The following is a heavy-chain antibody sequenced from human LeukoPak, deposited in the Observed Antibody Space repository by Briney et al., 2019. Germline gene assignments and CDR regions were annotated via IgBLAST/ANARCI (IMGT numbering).Heavy chain of an antibody. J-gene: IGHJ5*02. D-gene: IGHD3-3*01. V-gene: IGHV4-4*07. CDR1: GGSISSYY. CDR2: TYTSGST. Sequence: SETLSLTCTVSGGSISSYYWSWIRQPAGKGLEWIGRTYTSGSTNYNPSLKSRVTMSVDTSKNQFSLKLSSVTAADTAVYYCARGDYDFWSGYYAGPVWFDPWGQGTLVTVSS. CDR3: ARGDYDFWSGYYAGPVWFDP.